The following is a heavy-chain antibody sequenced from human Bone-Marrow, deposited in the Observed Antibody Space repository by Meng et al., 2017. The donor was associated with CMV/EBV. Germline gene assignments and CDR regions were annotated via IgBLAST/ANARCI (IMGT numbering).Heavy chain of an antibody. CDR2: IYYSGST. CDR3: ARGGGSYGWFDP. V-gene: IGHV4-61*01. Sequence: SETLSLTCTVSGGSVSSGSYYWSWIRQPPGKGLEWIGYIYYSGSTNYNPSLKSRVTISVDTSKNQFSLKLSSVTAADTAVYYCARGGGSYGWFDPWGQGTLVTVSS. D-gene: IGHD1-26*01. CDR1: GGSVSSGSYY. J-gene: IGHJ5*02.